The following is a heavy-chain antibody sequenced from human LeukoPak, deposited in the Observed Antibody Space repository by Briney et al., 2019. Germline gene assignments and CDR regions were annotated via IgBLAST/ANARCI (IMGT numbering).Heavy chain of an antibody. Sequence: EGSLRLSCAASGFTFSNYWMHWVRQAPGKGLVWVSRIYIDGTGTFYADSVKGRFTISRDNAKNTLYLQMNSLRVEDTAVYYCARAPPSSGYSYHFDIWGQGTMVTVSS. CDR1: GFTFSNYW. CDR3: ARAPPSSGYSYHFDI. J-gene: IGHJ3*02. CDR2: IYIDGTGT. D-gene: IGHD5-18*01. V-gene: IGHV3-74*01.